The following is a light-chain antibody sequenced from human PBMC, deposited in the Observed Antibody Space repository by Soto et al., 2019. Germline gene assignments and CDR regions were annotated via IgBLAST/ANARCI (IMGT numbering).Light chain of an antibody. CDR1: ESVDSNY. CDR3: QQYSDSPQT. V-gene: IGKV3-20*01. J-gene: IGKJ1*01. CDR2: GAA. Sequence: EIVLTQSPGTLSLSPGERATLSCRATESVDSNYLAWYQQKPGQAPRLLIYGAASRATGTPDRFSGSGSGTDFILTISRLAPEDSAVYYCQQYSDSPQTFGQGTKVEIK.